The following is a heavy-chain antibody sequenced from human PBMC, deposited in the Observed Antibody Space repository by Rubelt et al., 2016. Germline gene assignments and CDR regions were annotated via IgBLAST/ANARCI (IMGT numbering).Heavy chain of an antibody. CDR3: AKDLGPGYSSSYYYGMDV. CDR1: GFTFNSHG. V-gene: IGHV3-23*01. CDR2: ISGTGDNT. D-gene: IGHD6-6*01. J-gene: IGHJ6*02. Sequence: GGSLRLSCAASGFTFNSHGMHWVRQAPGKGMEWVSSISGTGDNTYYADSVKGRFTISRDNFKNTLYLQVNSLRAEDKAVYYCAKDLGPGYSSSYYYGMDVWGQGTTVTVSS.